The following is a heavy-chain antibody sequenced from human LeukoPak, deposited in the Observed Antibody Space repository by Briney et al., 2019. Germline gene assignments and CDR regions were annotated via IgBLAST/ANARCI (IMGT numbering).Heavy chain of an antibody. CDR3: AKPMITFGGVIAGYFDY. CDR1: GLTFSSYG. J-gene: IGHJ4*02. CDR2: IWYDGSNK. Sequence: PGGSLRLSCAASGLTFSSYGMHWVRQAPGKGLEWEAVIWYDGSNKYYADSVKGRFTISRDNSKNTLYLQMNSLRAEDTAVYYCAKPMITFGGVIAGYFDYWGQGTLVTVSS. V-gene: IGHV3-33*06. D-gene: IGHD3-16*02.